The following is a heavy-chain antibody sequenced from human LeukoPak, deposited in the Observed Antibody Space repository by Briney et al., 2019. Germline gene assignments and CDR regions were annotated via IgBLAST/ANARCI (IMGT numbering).Heavy chain of an antibody. V-gene: IGHV3-11*01. CDR3: AKDRSLGSTVSHFDY. Sequence: GGSLRLSCAASGFTFSDYYMSWIRQAPGKGLEWVSYISSSGSTIYYADSVKGRFTISRDNAKNTLYLQMNSLRAEDTAVYYCAKDRSLGSTVSHFDYWGQGTLVTVSS. J-gene: IGHJ4*02. CDR1: GFTFSDYY. D-gene: IGHD4-17*01. CDR2: ISSSGSTI.